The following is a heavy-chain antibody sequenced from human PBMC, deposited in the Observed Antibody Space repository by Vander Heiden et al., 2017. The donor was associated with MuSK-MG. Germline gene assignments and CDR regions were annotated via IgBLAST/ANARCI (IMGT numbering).Heavy chain of an antibody. Sequence: QVQLVESGGGLVKPGGSPRLSCSASGFTFSAYYMSWIRQAPGKGLEWVSYISSSGSTIYYADSVKGRFTISRDNAKNSLYLQMNSLRAEDTAVYYCARGEYYDFWSGVWNYMDVWGKGTTVTVSS. D-gene: IGHD3-3*01. V-gene: IGHV3-11*01. CDR3: ARGEYYDFWSGVWNYMDV. J-gene: IGHJ6*03. CDR2: ISSSGSTI. CDR1: GFTFSAYY.